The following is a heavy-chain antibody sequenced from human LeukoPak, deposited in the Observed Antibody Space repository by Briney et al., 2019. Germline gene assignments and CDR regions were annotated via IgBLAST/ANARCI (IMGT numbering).Heavy chain of an antibody. CDR3: ARHGDYDYYFDY. Sequence: GGSLRLSCAASGFTFDSYAVSWVRQAPGKGLEWVSGINWSGGTTTYADSVEGRFTISRDNAKNSLYLQVNSLRVEDTALYYCARHGDYDYYFDYWGQGTLVTVSS. D-gene: IGHD5-12*01. V-gene: IGHV3-20*04. CDR1: GFTFDSYA. J-gene: IGHJ4*02. CDR2: INWSGGTT.